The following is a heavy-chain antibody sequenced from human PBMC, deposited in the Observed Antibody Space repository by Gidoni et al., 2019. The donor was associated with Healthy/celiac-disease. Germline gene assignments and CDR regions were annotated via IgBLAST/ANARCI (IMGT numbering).Heavy chain of an antibody. V-gene: IGHV1-8*01. CDR2: MNPNSGNT. CDR3: ARGGGDGSGSQYYY. Sequence: QVQLVQSGAEVKKPGDSVKVSCKDSGYTFTSYDIKRLRKATGQGLEWMGWMNPNSGNTCYAQKYQGRVTMTRNTSISTAYMELSSLRSEDTAVYYCARGGGDGSGSQYYYWGQGTLVTVSS. D-gene: IGHD3-10*01. J-gene: IGHJ4*02. CDR1: GYTFTSYD.